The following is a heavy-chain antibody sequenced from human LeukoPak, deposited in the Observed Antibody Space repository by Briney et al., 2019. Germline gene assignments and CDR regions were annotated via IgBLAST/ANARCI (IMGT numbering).Heavy chain of an antibody. CDR1: AFTVSGNH. D-gene: IGHD1-1*01. CDR3: LPNGPNYFMDV. J-gene: IGHJ6*03. Sequence: GGSLRLSCAASAFTVSGNHMNWVRQAPGKGLEWVSVIYSFGRTHYADSVKGRFTISRDNSKNTLYLQMSSLRADDTAVNYCLPNGPNYFMDVWGQGTTVTVSS. V-gene: IGHV3-66*02. CDR2: IYSFGRT.